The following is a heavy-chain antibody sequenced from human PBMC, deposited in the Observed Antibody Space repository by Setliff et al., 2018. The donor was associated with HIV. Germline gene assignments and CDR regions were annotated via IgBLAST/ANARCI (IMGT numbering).Heavy chain of an antibody. CDR1: GGSIDNYY. D-gene: IGHD6-19*01. CDR2: MCHNENGVTT. Sequence: KPSETLSLTCIVSGGSIDNYYWNWVRQPPGKGPEWIGNMCHNENGVTTNQNPSLKSRVVMYLDRTKNEFSLSLFSATTAGTAVYYCARDRGSGWYGYFQQWGQGSQVTVSS. CDR3: ARDRGSGWYGYFQQ. V-gene: IGHV4-59*01. J-gene: IGHJ1*01.